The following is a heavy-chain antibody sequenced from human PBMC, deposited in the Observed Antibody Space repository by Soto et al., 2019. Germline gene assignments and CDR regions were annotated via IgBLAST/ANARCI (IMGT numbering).Heavy chain of an antibody. V-gene: IGHV4-4*02. J-gene: IGHJ4*02. CDR1: GDSISSNTW. Sequence: QVQLQESGPGLVKPSETLSLTCAVSGDSISSNTWWSWVRQSPGKGLEWIGEIYHSGKTNYKASLKSRVPISIDKSKNQLSLNLTSVTAADTAVYYCASRPAYISGKDYWGQGTLVTVSS. CDR3: ASRPAYISGKDY. CDR2: IYHSGKT. D-gene: IGHD3-3*02.